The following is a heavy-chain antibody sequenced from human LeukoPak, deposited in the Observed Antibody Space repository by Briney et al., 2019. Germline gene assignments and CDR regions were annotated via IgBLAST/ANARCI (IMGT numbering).Heavy chain of an antibody. CDR1: GYTLTELS. V-gene: IGHV1-24*01. D-gene: IGHD3-22*01. J-gene: IGHJ4*02. Sequence: ASVKVSCKVSGYTLTELSMHWVRQAPGKGLEWMGGFDPEDGETIYAQKFQGRVTMTEDTSTDTAYMELCSLRSEDTAVYYCAIQSGYYYDSSGYRNFDYWGQGTLVTVSS. CDR3: AIQSGYYYDSSGYRNFDY. CDR2: FDPEDGET.